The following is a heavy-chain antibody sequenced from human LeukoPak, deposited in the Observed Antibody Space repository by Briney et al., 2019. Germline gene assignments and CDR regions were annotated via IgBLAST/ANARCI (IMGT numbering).Heavy chain of an antibody. D-gene: IGHD3-3*01. CDR2: INPNSGGT. V-gene: IGHV1-2*02. J-gene: IGHJ6*03. CDR3: ARDPGGVVISYYCMDV. Sequence: ASVKVSCKASGYTFTGYYMHWVRQAPGQGLEWMGWINPNSGGTNYAQKFQGRVTMTRDTSISTAYMELSRLRSDDTAVYYCARDPGGVVISYYCMDVWGKGTTVTVSS. CDR1: GYTFTGYY.